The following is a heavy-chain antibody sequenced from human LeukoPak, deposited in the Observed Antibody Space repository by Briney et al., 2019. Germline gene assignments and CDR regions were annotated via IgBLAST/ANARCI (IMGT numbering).Heavy chain of an antibody. D-gene: IGHD3-22*01. Sequence: ASVKVSCKASGYTFTSYAMNWVRQAPGQGLEWMGWINTNTGNPTYAQGFTGRFVFSLDTSVSTAYLQISSLKAEDTAVYYCARVSLPYYYDSSGYGYWGQGTLVTVSS. CDR3: ARVSLPYYYDSSGYGY. CDR1: GYTFTSYA. CDR2: INTNTGNP. V-gene: IGHV7-4-1*02. J-gene: IGHJ4*02.